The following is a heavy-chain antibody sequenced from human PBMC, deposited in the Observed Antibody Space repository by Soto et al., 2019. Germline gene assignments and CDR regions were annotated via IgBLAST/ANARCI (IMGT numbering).Heavy chain of an antibody. V-gene: IGHV4-39*07. CDR1: GDSVTRSRYY. CDR2: IYYSGST. D-gene: IGHD6-13*01. J-gene: IGHJ4*02. Sequence: PSETLSLTCTVSGDSVTRSRYYWGWIRQPPGKGLEWIGSIYYSGSTYYNPSLKSRITISIDTSKNQFSLNMNSMTASDTAMYYCARLQAAAGDNDLTFDYWGQGILVTVSS. CDR3: ARLQAAAGDNDLTFDY.